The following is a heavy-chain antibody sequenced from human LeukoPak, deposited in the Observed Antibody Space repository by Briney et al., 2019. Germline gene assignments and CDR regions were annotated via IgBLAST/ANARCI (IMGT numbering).Heavy chain of an antibody. CDR2: ISAYNGNT. CDR3: ARGYDFWSGYNLDFDY. Sequence: GASVTVSFKASGYTFTSYGISWVRQAPGQGLEWMGWISAYNGNTNYAQKLQGRVTMTTDTSTSTAYMELRSLRSDDTAVYYCARGYDFWSGYNLDFDYWGQGTLVTVSS. D-gene: IGHD3-3*01. CDR1: GYTFTSYG. J-gene: IGHJ4*02. V-gene: IGHV1-18*01.